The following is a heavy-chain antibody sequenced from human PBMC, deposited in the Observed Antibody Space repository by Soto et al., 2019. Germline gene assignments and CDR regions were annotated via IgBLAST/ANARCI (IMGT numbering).Heavy chain of an antibody. Sequence: ASVKVSCKASGYTFTNYVMHWVRQAPGQRLERKGWINPNSGGTNYAQKFQGRFTISRDNSKKSLYLQMNSLRAEDTAVYHCAKDGYHNGFDVWGQGTTVTVSS. CDR3: AKDGYHNGFDV. J-gene: IGHJ6*02. CDR2: INPNSGGT. CDR1: GYTFTNYV. V-gene: IGHV1-3*01.